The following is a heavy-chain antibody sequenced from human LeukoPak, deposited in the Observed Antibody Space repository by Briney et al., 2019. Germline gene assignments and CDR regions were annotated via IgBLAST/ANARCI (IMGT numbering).Heavy chain of an antibody. CDR2: ISSSGSGTYI. Sequence: GGSLRLSCAVSGFTFGSFSMTWVRQAPGKGLEWVSTISSSGSGTYIYYADSVKGRFTISRDNAKNSLYLQMNSLRAEDTAVYYCARDPGRSGGSCYSDYWGQGTLVTVSS. V-gene: IGHV3-21*01. CDR1: GFTFGSFS. D-gene: IGHD2-15*01. CDR3: ARDPGRSGGSCYSDY. J-gene: IGHJ4*02.